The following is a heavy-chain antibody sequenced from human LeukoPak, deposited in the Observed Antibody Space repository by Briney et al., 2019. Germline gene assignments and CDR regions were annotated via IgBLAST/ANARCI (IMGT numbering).Heavy chain of an antibody. V-gene: IGHV4-39*07. Sequence: SETLSLTCTVSGDSISSGGHYWGWIRQTPGKRLEWIGNIYFSGDTPYNPSLKSRLTMSVDTSKNQLFLNLDSVTAADTAVYYCARDSGFWLYWGQGTLVTVSS. CDR3: ARDSGFWLY. CDR1: GDSISSGGHY. CDR2: IYFSGDT. J-gene: IGHJ4*02. D-gene: IGHD3-22*01.